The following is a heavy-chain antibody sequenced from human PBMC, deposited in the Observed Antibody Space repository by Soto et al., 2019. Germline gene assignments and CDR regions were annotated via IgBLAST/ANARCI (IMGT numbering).Heavy chain of an antibody. CDR1: GFTFSLYA. CDR3: ARDRGRSGWHVGDY. Sequence: QVQLVESGGGVVQPGRSLRLSCAASGFTFSLYAMHWVRQAPGKGLEWVAVISHDGSNKYYADSVKGRFTISRDNSKNTLYLQMNRLRVEDTGVYYCARDRGRSGWHVGDYWGQGTLVTVSS. CDR2: ISHDGSNK. D-gene: IGHD6-19*01. J-gene: IGHJ4*02. V-gene: IGHV3-30-3*01.